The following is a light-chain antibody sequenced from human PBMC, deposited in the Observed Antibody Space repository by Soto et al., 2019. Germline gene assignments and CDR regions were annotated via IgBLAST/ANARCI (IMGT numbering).Light chain of an antibody. CDR3: CSFTTSTTRV. Sequence: QSALTQPASVSGSPGQSITISCNGTSSDVGNYNLVSWYQQYPGKAPKLVIYEVSYRPSGVSNRFSGSKSGNTASLTISGLQAEDEADYYCCSFTTSTTRVFGTGTKVTVL. V-gene: IGLV2-14*02. CDR2: EVS. J-gene: IGLJ1*01. CDR1: SSDVGNYNL.